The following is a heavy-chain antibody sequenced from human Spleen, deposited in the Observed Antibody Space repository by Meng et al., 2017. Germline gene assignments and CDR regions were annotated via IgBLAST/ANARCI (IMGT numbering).Heavy chain of an antibody. J-gene: IGHJ2*01. Sequence: GESLKISCAASGFTFSDHYMDWVRQAPGKGLEWVGRTRNKANSYTTEYAASVKGRFTISRDDSKNSLYLQMNSLKTEDTAVYYCARASNYYSYWYFDLWGRGTLVTVSS. CDR2: TRNKANSYTT. CDR1: GFTFSDHY. D-gene: IGHD3-22*01. V-gene: IGHV3-72*01. CDR3: ARASNYYSYWYFDL.